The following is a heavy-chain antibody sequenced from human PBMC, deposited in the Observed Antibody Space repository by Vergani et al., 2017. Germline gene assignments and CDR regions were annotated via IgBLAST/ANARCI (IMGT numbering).Heavy chain of an antibody. CDR3: ARHTTYTDS. D-gene: IGHD1-1*01. CDR2: IYPADSDT. V-gene: IGHV5-51*01. CDR1: EYSFGNYW. Sequence: EVELVQSGPEMRKPGESLKISCKGSEYSFGNYWIGWVRQMPGKGLDWMGIIYPADSDTRYSPSFQGQVTISADKSISTAFLQWDSLKASDTALYDCARHTTYTDSWGQGTLVTVSS. J-gene: IGHJ4*02.